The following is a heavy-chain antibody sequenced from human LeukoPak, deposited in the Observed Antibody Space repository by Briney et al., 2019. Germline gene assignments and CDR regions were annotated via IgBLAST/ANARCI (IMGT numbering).Heavy chain of an antibody. V-gene: IGHV1-69*13. D-gene: IGHD4-17*01. CDR1: GGTFSSYA. Sequence: SVKVSCKASGGTFSSYAISWVRQAPGQGLEWMGGIIPIFGTANYAQKFQGRVTITADESTSTAYMELGSLRSEDTAVYYCASRTVTTSWFDYWGQGTLVTVSS. J-gene: IGHJ4*02. CDR2: IIPIFGTA. CDR3: ASRTVTTSWFDY.